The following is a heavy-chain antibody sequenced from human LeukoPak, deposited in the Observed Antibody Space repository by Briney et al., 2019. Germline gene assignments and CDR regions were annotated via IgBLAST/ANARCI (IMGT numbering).Heavy chain of an antibody. V-gene: IGHV3-23*01. CDR2: ISFSGGST. Sequence: GGSLRLSCVASGFTFSSYAMSWVRQAPGKGLEWVSAISFSGGSTYYADFLKGRSTISRDNSNDTLSLQMNSLRADDTAVYYCAKGPPRPTIAAAEFEYWGQGTLVTVSS. CDR1: GFTFSSYA. J-gene: IGHJ4*02. D-gene: IGHD6-13*01. CDR3: AKGPPRPTIAAAEFEY.